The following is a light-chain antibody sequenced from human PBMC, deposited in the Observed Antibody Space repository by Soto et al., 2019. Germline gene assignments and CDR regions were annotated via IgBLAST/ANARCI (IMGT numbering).Light chain of an antibody. CDR2: DVS. CDR1: SSDVGGYNY. J-gene: IGLJ2*01. Sequence: QSVLTQPASVSGSPGQSITISCTGTSSDVGGYNYVSWYQQHPGKAPKLIIYDVSNRPSGVSNRFSGSKSGNTASLTISGLQAEVEAEYYCSSYTSSSTLDVVFGGGTKLTVL. V-gene: IGLV2-14*01. CDR3: SSYTSSSTLDVV.